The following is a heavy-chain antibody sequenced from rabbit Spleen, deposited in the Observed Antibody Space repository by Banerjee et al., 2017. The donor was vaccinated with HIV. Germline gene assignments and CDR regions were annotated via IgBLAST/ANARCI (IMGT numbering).Heavy chain of an antibody. CDR1: GFSFSTGYW. CDR3: VREADSGYNL. Sequence: QSLEESGGDLVKPGASLTLTCTASGFSFSTGYWIWWVRQAPGKGLEWIGIMHTGSSGSTHYASWVNGRFTISKTSSTTVTLQMTSLTAADTATYFCVREADSGYNLWGPGTLVTVS. V-gene: IGHV1S40*01. CDR2: MHTGSSGST. J-gene: IGHJ4*01. D-gene: IGHD1-1*01.